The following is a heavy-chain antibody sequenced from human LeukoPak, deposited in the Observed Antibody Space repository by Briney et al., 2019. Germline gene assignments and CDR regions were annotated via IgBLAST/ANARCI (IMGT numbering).Heavy chain of an antibody. CDR2: INHSGST. Sequence: PSETLSLTCAVYGGSFSGYYWSWIRQPPGKGLEWIGEINHSGSTNYNPSLKSRVTISVDTSKNQFSLKLSSVTAADTAVYYCARERKFTYYYDSSGYYFPFDIWGQGTMVTVSS. CDR3: ARERKFTYYYDSSGYYFPFDI. D-gene: IGHD3-22*01. CDR1: GGSFSGYY. J-gene: IGHJ3*02. V-gene: IGHV4-34*01.